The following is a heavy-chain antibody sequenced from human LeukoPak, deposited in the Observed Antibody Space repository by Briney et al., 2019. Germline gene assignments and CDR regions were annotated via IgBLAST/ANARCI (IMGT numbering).Heavy chain of an antibody. J-gene: IGHJ4*02. V-gene: IGHV3-23*01. D-gene: IGHD1-26*01. CDR3: ARGMVGPTRTLFDY. CDR2: ISGGGGST. Sequence: GGSLRLSCAASGFTFTSYSMNWVRQAPGKGLEWVSTISGGGGSTYYADSVKGRFTISRDNSKNTLYLQMNSLRAEDTAMYYCARGMVGPTRTLFDYWGQGTLVTVSS. CDR1: GFTFTSYS.